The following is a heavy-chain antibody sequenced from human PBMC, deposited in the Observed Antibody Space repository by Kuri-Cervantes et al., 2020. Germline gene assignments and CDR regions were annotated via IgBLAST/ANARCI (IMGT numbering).Heavy chain of an antibody. CDR3: ARDLGD. CDR2: ISYDGSNK. CDR1: GFTFSSYP. V-gene: IGHV3-30-3*01. J-gene: IGHJ4*02. D-gene: IGHD3-10*01. Sequence: LKISCAASGFTFSSYPMHWVRQAPGKGLEWVAVISYDGSNKYYADSVKGRFTISRDNSKNTLYLQKNSQRAEDTAVNCLARDLGDWGQGTLVTVSS.